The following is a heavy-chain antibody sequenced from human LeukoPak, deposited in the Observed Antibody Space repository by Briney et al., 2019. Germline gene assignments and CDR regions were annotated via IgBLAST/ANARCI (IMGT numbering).Heavy chain of an antibody. Sequence: SETLSLTCTVFGGSISSYYWSWIRQPPGKGLEWIGYIYYSGSTYYNPSLKSRITISVDTSKNQFSLKLSSVTAADTAVYYCARHGVVAARSNLDYWGQGTLVTVSS. D-gene: IGHD2-15*01. CDR3: ARHGVVAARSNLDY. CDR2: IYYSGST. J-gene: IGHJ4*02. V-gene: IGHV4-59*04. CDR1: GGSISSYY.